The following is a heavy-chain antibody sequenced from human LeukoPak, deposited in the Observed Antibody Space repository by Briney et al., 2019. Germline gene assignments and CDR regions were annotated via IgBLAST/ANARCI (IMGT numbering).Heavy chain of an antibody. CDR2: ISSSSSSI. Sequence: PGGSLRLSCAASGFTFSSYSMNWVRQAPGKGLDWVSSISSSSSSIYYADSVKGRFTISRDNAKNSLSLQMNSLRAEDTAVYYCASTLRGYSRRSSTPDYWGQGTLVTVSS. CDR3: ASTLRGYSRRSSTPDY. CDR1: GFTFSSYS. V-gene: IGHV3-21*01. J-gene: IGHJ4*02. D-gene: IGHD5-18*01.